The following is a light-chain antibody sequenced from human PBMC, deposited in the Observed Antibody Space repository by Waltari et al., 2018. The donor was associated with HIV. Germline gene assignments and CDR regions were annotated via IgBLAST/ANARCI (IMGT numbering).Light chain of an antibody. CDR1: SSNIGADSN. V-gene: IGLV1-40*01. CDR3: HSYDSSLDGWV. J-gene: IGLJ3*02. Sequence: QSVLTQPPSVSGAPGPRVTISCTGSSSNIGADSNVNWYQQLPGTAPKLLIYGYNNRPSGVPDRFSGSKSGTSASLAITGLQAEDEADYYCHSYDSSLDGWVFGGGTKLTVL. CDR2: GYN.